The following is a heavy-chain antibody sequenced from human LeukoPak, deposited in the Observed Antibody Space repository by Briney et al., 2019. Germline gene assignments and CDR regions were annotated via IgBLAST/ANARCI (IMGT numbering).Heavy chain of an antibody. CDR2: NKSKTDGGTT. Sequence: GRSPRPSCAVSGFIFSNAWTSWGRQAPGKGLEWGGRNKSKTDGGTTDYAARVKGRYTISRDDPKNTLYLQMNSLKTEDTAVYYCSTDQSGPLSDWGQGTLVTVSS. D-gene: IGHD3-3*01. CDR3: STDQSGPLSD. V-gene: IGHV3-15*01. J-gene: IGHJ4*02. CDR1: GFIFSNAW.